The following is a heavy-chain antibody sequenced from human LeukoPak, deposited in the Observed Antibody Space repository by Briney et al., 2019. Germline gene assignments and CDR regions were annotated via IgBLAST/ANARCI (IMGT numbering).Heavy chain of an antibody. Sequence: PGGSLRLSCAASGFTFSSYWMSWVRQAPGKGLEWVANIKQDGSEKYHVDSVKGRFTISRDNAKNTVYLQMSSLRAEDTAVYYCAQKTPGTHPFDYWGQGTLVTVSS. CDR2: IKQDGSEK. D-gene: IGHD6-13*01. J-gene: IGHJ4*02. CDR1: GFTFSSYW. CDR3: AQKTPGTHPFDY. V-gene: IGHV3-7*03.